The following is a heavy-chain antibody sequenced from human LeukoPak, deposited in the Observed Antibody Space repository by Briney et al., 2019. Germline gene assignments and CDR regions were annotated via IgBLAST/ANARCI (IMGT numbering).Heavy chain of an antibody. V-gene: IGHV3-23*01. D-gene: IGHD3-16*01. CDR1: GFTFSTYA. CDR2: ISGSGGGK. Sequence: GGSLRLSCAASGFTFSTYAMNCVRQAQGKGLEWVSGISGSGGGKFYADSVKGRFTISRDKSKVTLELEMNSLKGEDGAVYYWAKGNRSCRICFFYLWGQGTLVSVSS. J-gene: IGHJ5*02. CDR3: AKGNRSCRICFFYL.